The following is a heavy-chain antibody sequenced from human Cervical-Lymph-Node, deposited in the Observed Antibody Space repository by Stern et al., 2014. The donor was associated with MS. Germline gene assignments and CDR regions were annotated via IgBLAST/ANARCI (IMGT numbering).Heavy chain of an antibody. V-gene: IGHV1-69*01. CDR2: IIPIFGTP. CDR1: GGTFSTQA. D-gene: IGHD4-17*01. CDR3: ATPSTVTVGGMDV. J-gene: IGHJ6*02. Sequence: QVQLVKSGAEVKKPGSSVKVSCKASGGTFSTQAINWVRQAPGQGLEWVGGIIPIFGTPNYAQKVQDRVTITADESTSTAYMDLNSLRSEDTAVYYCATPSTVTVGGMDVWGQGTTVTVSS.